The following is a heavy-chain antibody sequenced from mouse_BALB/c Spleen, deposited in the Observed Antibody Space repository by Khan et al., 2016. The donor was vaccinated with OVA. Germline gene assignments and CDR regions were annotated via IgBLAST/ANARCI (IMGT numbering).Heavy chain of an antibody. Sequence: EVKLVESGGGLVKPGGSLKVSCAASGFTFSNYAMSWVRQTPEKRLEWVASISSGGRTYYPDRVKGRFTISRDNARNILYLQMSSLRAEDTAMYYCARDYWFVYWGQGTLVTVSA. V-gene: IGHV5-6-5*01. CDR1: GFTFSNYA. CDR2: ISSGGRT. J-gene: IGHJ3*01. CDR3: ARDYWFVY.